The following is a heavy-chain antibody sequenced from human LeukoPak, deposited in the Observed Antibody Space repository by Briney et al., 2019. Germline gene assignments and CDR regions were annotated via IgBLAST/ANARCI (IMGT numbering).Heavy chain of an antibody. V-gene: IGHV1-2*02. D-gene: IGHD6-19*01. CDR2: INPNSGGT. Sequence: GASVKVSCKASGYTFTGYYMHWVRQAPGQGLEWMGWINPNSGGTNYAQKFQGRVTMTRDTSISTAYMELSRLRSDDTAVYYCARDPAYSSGWYHNWLDPWGQGTLVTVSS. CDR1: GYTFTGYY. J-gene: IGHJ5*02. CDR3: ARDPAYSSGWYHNWLDP.